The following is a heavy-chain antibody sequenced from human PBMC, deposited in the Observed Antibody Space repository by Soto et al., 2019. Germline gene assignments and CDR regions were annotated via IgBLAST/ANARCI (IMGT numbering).Heavy chain of an antibody. D-gene: IGHD3-10*01. Sequence: PSETLSLTCAVSSGSISSSNWWSWVRQPPGKGLEWIGEIYHSGSTNYNPSLKSRVTISVDKSKNQFSLKLSSVTAADTAVYYCARGDSYYGSGSSHNWFDPWGQGALVTVSS. CDR1: SGSISSSNW. CDR3: ARGDSYYGSGSSHNWFDP. J-gene: IGHJ5*02. CDR2: IYHSGST. V-gene: IGHV4-4*02.